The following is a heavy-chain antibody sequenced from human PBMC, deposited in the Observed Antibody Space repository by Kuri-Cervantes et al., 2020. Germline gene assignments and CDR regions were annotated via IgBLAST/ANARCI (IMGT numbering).Heavy chain of an antibody. J-gene: IGHJ4*02. V-gene: IGHV3-30*14. CDR2: ISYDGNHK. CDR1: GFTFTTTA. D-gene: IGHD3-22*01. Sequence: GGSLRLSCAASGFTFTTTALHWVRQAPGKGLEWVAVISYDGNHKYYADSVKGRFTISRHNSKNTLYLQMNSLRAEDTAVYYCARTTLYYYDSFYFDYWGQGTLVTVSS. CDR3: ARTTLYYYDSFYFDY.